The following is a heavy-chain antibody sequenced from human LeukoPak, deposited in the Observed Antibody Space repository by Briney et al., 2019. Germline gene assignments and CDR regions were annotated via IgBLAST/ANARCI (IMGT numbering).Heavy chain of an antibody. V-gene: IGHV1-46*01. D-gene: IGHD5-12*01. Sequence: ASVKVSCKAFGYSLTNYYLHWVRQAPGQGLEWMGEINPSGGSTSYAQKFQGRITVTRDTYTNTVYMDLSRLRSEDTVTYYGARGEPTTRIGAGRFDYWGQGSLLTVAS. J-gene: IGHJ4*02. CDR1: GYSLTNYY. CDR3: ARGEPTTRIGAGRFDY. CDR2: INPSGGST.